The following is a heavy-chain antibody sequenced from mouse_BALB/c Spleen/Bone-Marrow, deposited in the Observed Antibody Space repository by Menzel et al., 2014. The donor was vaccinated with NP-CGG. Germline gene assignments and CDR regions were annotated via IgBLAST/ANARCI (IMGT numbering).Heavy chain of an antibody. CDR1: GLTFSTYG. Sequence: EVKLMESGGDLVKSGGSLKLSCAASGLTFSTYGMSWVRQTPDKRLEWVATISSGGDYTYYPDSVKGRFTISRDNAKNTLYLQMSSLKSEDTAMYYCASQTGTWFAYWGQGTLVTVSA. J-gene: IGHJ3*01. CDR2: ISSGGDYT. V-gene: IGHV5-6*01. D-gene: IGHD4-1*01. CDR3: ASQTGTWFAY.